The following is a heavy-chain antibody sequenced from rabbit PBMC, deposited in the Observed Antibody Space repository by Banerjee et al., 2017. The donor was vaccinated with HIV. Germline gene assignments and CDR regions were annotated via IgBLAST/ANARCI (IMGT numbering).Heavy chain of an antibody. CDR3: ARDLAGVIGWNFGL. V-gene: IGHV1S45*01. CDR2: IYAAGSGRT. CDR1: GFSFSGSYW. J-gene: IGHJ6*01. Sequence: QEQLEESGGDLVKPEGSLTLTCTASGFSFSGSYWICWVRQAPGKGLEWIACIYAAGSGRTYYANWAKGRFTISKTASTTVTLQMTSLTVSDTATYFCARDLAGVIGWNFGLWGPGTLVTVS. D-gene: IGHD4-1*01.